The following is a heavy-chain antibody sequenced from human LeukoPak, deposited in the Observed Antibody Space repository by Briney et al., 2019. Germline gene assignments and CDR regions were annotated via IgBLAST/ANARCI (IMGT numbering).Heavy chain of an antibody. V-gene: IGHV3-9*01. CDR1: GFVFDDYA. CDR3: VKDIGDPPYYDGSGVFDF. D-gene: IGHD3-10*01. Sequence: PGGSLRLSCAASGFVFDDYAMHWVRQSPGKGLEWFSGINGDSDNIVYADSVKGRFTISRDNAKNSLYLQMNSLRREDTALYYCVKDIGDPPYYDGSGVFDFWGLGILVTVSS. J-gene: IGHJ4*02. CDR2: INGDSDNI.